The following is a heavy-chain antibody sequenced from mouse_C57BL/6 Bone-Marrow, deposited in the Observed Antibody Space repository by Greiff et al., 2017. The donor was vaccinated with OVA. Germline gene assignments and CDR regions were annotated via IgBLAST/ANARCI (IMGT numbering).Heavy chain of an antibody. D-gene: IGHD1-1*01. CDR1: GYAFTNYL. J-gene: IGHJ3*01. V-gene: IGHV1-54*01. CDR3: AREGRLYGSSYSWFAY. Sequence: QVHVKQSGAELVRPGTSVKVSCKASGYAFTNYLIEWVKQRPGQGLEWIGVINPGSGGTNYNEKFKGKATLTADKSSSTAYMQLSSLTSEDSAVYFCAREGRLYGSSYSWFAYWGQGTLVTVSA. CDR2: INPGSGGT.